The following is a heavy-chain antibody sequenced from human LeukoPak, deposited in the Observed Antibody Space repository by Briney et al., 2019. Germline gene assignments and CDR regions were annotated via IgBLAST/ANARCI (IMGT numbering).Heavy chain of an antibody. CDR3: AKEFYGDYADAFDI. CDR2: ISYDGSNK. V-gene: IGHV3-30*18. Sequence: GRPLRLSCAASGFTFSSYGMHWVRQAPGKGLEWVAVISYDGSNKYYADSVKGRFTISRDNSKNTLYLQMNSLRAEDTAVYYCAKEFYGDYADAFDIWGQGTMVTVSS. CDR1: GFTFSSYG. D-gene: IGHD4-17*01. J-gene: IGHJ3*02.